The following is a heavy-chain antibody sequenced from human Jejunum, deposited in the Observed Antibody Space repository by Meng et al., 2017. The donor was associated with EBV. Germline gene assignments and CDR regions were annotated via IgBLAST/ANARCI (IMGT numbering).Heavy chain of an antibody. J-gene: IGHJ5*02. V-gene: IGHV7-4-1*02. CDR1: GYTFTSSG. CDR3: ARVRPGGGWFDP. Sequence: QGQLGQSGSELKKPGASVKVSCKASGYTFTSSGINWVRQAPGQGLEWMGWINTNTGYPTYAQDFTGRFVFSLDTSVSTAYLQITSLSTEDNAVYYCARVRPGGGWFDPWGQGTLVTVSS. CDR2: INTNTGYP. D-gene: IGHD2-8*02.